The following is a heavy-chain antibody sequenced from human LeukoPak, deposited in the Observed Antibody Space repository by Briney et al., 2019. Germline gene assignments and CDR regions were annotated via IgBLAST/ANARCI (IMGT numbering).Heavy chain of an antibody. V-gene: IGHV1-18*01. CDR3: ARASFWGSYRYPLDY. J-gene: IGHJ4*02. CDR1: GYTFTSYG. Sequence: GASVKVSCKASGYTFTSYGISWVRQAPGQGLEWMGWISAYNGNTNYAQKLQGRVTITTDTSTSTAYMELRSLRSDDTAVYYCARASFWGSYRYPLDYWGQGTLVTVSS. CDR2: ISAYNGNT. D-gene: IGHD3-16*02.